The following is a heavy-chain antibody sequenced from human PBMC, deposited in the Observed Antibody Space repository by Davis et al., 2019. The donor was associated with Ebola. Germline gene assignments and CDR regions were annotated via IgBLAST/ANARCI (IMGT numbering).Heavy chain of an antibody. CDR2: VSGRSSTI. D-gene: IGHD3-3*01. V-gene: IGHV3-48*02. Sequence: GESLKISCAASGFIFSSHSMSWVRQTPEKGLEWVSVVSGRSSTIYYADSVKGRFTISCDNAKNSLYLQMDSLRDEDTALYYCTRDSDYAFDIWGQGTMVTVSS. J-gene: IGHJ3*02. CDR3: TRDSDYAFDI. CDR1: GFIFSSHS.